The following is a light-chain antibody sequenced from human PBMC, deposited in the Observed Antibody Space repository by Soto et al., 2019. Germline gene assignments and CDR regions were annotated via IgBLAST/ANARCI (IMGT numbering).Light chain of an antibody. J-gene: IGKJ3*01. CDR1: QDIRNY. V-gene: IGKV1-27*01. CDR3: QRYHSALLT. CDR2: AAS. Sequence: DIQMTKSPSSLYASVGDRVTMTCRASQDIRNYVAWYQQKPGEVHKLLIYAASTLQSGVPARFSGGDFVTDFTRTISGLRPEDVATKYCQRYHSALLTFGPGTKVDLK.